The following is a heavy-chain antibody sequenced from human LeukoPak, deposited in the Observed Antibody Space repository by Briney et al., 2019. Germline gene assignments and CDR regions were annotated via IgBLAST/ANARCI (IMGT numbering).Heavy chain of an antibody. CDR2: IWYDASNK. J-gene: IGHJ6*03. CDR3: ARDGCSSTSCFYHSSSSGIYYYYYYMDV. Sequence: GGSLRLSCAASGFTFSSYGMHWVRQAPGKGLEWVAVIWYDASNKYYADSVKGRFTISRDNAKNSLYLQMNSLRAEDTAVYYCARDGCSSTSCFYHSSSSGIYYYYYYMDVWGKGTTVTVSS. CDR1: GFTFSSYG. D-gene: IGHD2-2*01. V-gene: IGHV3-33*01.